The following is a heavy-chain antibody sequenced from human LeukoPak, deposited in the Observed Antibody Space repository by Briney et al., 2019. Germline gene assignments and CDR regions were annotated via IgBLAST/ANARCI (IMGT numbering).Heavy chain of an antibody. CDR1: GGTFSSYA. V-gene: IGHV1-69*13. CDR3: ARGDFRYCSGGSCYSDYYYYYMDV. J-gene: IGHJ6*03. CDR2: IIPIFGTA. D-gene: IGHD2-15*01. Sequence: SVKVSCKASGGTFSSYAISWVRQAPGQGLEWMGGIIPIFGTANYAQKFQGRVTITADESTSTAYMELSSLRSDDTAVYYCARGDFRYCSGGSCYSDYYYYYMDVWGKGTTVTISS.